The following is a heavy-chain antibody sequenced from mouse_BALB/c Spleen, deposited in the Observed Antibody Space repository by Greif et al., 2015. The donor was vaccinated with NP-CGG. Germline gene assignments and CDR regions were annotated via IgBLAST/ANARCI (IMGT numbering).Heavy chain of an antibody. D-gene: IGHD4-1*01. CDR1: GFTFRDYY. J-gene: IGHJ4*01. V-gene: IGHV5-4*02. CDR3: ARKTGTDYAMDY. CDR2: ISDGGSYT. Sequence: DVKLVESGGGLVKPGGSLKLSCAASGFTFRDYYMYWVRQTPEKRLEWVATISDGGSYTYYPDSVKGRFTISRDNAKNNLYLQMSSLKSEDTAMYYCARKTGTDYAMDYWGQGTSVTVSS.